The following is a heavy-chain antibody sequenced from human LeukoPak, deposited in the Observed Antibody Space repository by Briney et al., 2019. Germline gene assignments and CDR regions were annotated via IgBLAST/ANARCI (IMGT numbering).Heavy chain of an antibody. J-gene: IGHJ3*02. CDR2: FDPEDGET. Sequence: ASVKVSCKVSGYTLTELSMHWVRQAPGKGLEWMGGFDPEDGETIHAQKFQGRVTMTEDTSTDTAYMELSSLRSEDTAVYYCATSRPTTGTTWPHPDAFDIWGQGTMVTVSS. D-gene: IGHD1-1*01. V-gene: IGHV1-24*01. CDR1: GYTLTELS. CDR3: ATSRPTTGTTWPHPDAFDI.